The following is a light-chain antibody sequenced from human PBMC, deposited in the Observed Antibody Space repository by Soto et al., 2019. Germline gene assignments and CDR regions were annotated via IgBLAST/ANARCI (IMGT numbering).Light chain of an antibody. V-gene: IGKV3-15*01. J-gene: IGKJ5*01. CDR2: YAS. Sequence: EILMTQSPATLSVSPGERATLSCRASQSVSNNLAWYQQKPGQAPRLLIYYASTRATGIPARFSGSGSGTEFTLTISSLQSEDFALNYCQQYNNLPPITFGQGTRLEIK. CDR1: QSVSNN. CDR3: QQYNNLPPIT.